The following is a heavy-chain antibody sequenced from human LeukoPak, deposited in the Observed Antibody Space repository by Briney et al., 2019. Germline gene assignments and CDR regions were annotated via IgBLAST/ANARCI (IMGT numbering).Heavy chain of an antibody. V-gene: IGHV1-69*13. CDR2: IIPIFGTA. Sequence: SVKVSRTASGGTFSSYAISWVRQAPGQGLEWMGGIIPIFGTANYAQKFQGRVTITADESTSTAYMELSSLRSEDTAVYYCASAPIRYCSGGSCRYYFDYWGQGTLVTVSS. D-gene: IGHD2-15*01. J-gene: IGHJ4*02. CDR1: GGTFSSYA. CDR3: ASAPIRYCSGGSCRYYFDY.